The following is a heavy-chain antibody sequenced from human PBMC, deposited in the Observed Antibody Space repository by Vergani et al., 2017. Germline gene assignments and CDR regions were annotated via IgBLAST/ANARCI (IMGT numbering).Heavy chain of an antibody. J-gene: IGHJ4*02. D-gene: IGHD2-2*01. CDR2: ISWNSGSI. V-gene: IGHV3-9*01. CDR1: GFTFDDYA. CDR3: AKGYCSSTSCYGGYSDY. Sequence: EVQLVESGGGLVQPGRSLRLSCAASGFTFDDYAMHWVRQAPGKGLEWVSGISWNSGSIGYADSVKGRFTISRDKAKNSLYLQMNSLRAEDTALYYCAKGYCSSTSCYGGYSDYWGQGTLVTVSS.